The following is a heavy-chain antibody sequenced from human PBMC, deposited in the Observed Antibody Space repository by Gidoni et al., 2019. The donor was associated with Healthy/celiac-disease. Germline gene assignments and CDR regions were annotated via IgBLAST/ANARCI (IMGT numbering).Heavy chain of an antibody. CDR1: GGSVSSGSYY. CDR2: IYYSGST. CDR3: ARGLRYFDWSSLGD. J-gene: IGHJ4*02. Sequence: QVQLQESGPGLVKPSETLSLTCTVSGGSVSSGSYYWRWIRQPPGKGLEWIGYIYYSGSTNYNPSLKSRVTISVDTSKNQFSLKLSSVTAADTAVYYCARGLRYFDWSSLGDWGQGTLVTVSS. V-gene: IGHV4-61*01. D-gene: IGHD3-9*01.